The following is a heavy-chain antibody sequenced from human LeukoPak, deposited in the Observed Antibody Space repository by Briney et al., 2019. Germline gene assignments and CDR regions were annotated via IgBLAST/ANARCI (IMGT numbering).Heavy chain of an antibody. J-gene: IGHJ6*02. CDR2: ISSNGGST. CDR3: ARGDIVVVPAAKTFYYYGMDV. Sequence: PGGSLRLSCSASGFTLSNYAMHWVRQAPGKGLEYVSGISSNGGSTYYADSVKGRFTISRDNSKNTLYLQMNSLRAEDTAVYYCARGDIVVVPAAKTFYYYGMDVWGQGTTVTVSS. V-gene: IGHV3-64*04. CDR1: GFTLSNYA. D-gene: IGHD2-2*01.